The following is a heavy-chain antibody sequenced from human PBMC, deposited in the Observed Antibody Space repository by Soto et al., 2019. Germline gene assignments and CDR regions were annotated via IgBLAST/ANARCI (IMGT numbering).Heavy chain of an antibody. J-gene: IGHJ4*02. Sequence: EVHLLESGGGLVQPGGSLRFSCAASGFAFSDYAMTWVRQAPGKGLEWVSDISDGDGATHYADSVKGRFTISRDDSKNTLYLQMDSLRAEDAAVYYCAKGRTFFDFWGQGTLVTVSS. CDR2: ISDGDGAT. CDR1: GFAFSDYA. CDR3: AKGRTFFDF. D-gene: IGHD3-16*01. V-gene: IGHV3-23*01.